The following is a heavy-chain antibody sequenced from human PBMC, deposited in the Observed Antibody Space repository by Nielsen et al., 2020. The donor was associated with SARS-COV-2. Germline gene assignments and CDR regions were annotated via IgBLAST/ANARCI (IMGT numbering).Heavy chain of an antibody. CDR1: GVTLSASA. Sequence: GESMKISCAASGVTLSASALHWVRQAPGKGLGWVGRSRSKPNNDAAAYATSVDGRFTISRDESKNTVYLHMNGPKTEDTAFYYSARPRPTADPHYWGQRTLVTVSS. D-gene: IGHD2-21*02. CDR3: ARPRPTADPHY. J-gene: IGHJ4*02. CDR2: SRSKPNNDAA. V-gene: IGHV3-73*01.